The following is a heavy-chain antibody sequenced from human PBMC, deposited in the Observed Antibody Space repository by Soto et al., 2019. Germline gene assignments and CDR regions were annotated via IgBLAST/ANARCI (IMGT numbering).Heavy chain of an antibody. D-gene: IGHD3-3*01. CDR2: IYYSGST. CDR3: ARHVYDFWSGYSKENWYFDY. Sequence: PSETLSLTCTVSGGSISSYYWSWIRQPPGKGLEWIGYIYYSGSTNYNPSLKSRVTISVDTSKNQLSLKLSSVTAADTAVYYCARHVYDFWSGYSKENWYFDYWGQGTLVTVSS. CDR1: GGSISSYY. V-gene: IGHV4-59*08. J-gene: IGHJ4*02.